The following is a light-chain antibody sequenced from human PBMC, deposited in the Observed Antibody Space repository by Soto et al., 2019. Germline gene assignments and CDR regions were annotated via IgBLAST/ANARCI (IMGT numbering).Light chain of an antibody. V-gene: IGKV1-39*01. J-gene: IGKJ4*02. CDR3: QQSYSTPRGLT. CDR2: AAS. CDR1: QRINNY. Sequence: DIQMTQSPSSLSASVGDRVIITCRASQRINNYLNWYQQKPGKAPKLLIYAASSLQSGVPSRFSGSGSGTDFTLTISSLPPEDFATYYCQQSYSTPRGLTFGGGTKV.